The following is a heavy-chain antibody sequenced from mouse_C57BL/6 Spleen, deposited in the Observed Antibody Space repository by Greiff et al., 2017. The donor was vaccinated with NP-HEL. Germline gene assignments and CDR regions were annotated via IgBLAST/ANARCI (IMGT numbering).Heavy chain of an antibody. CDR1: GFTFSSYA. CDR2: ISDGGSYT. V-gene: IGHV5-4*01. CDR3: ARAPYSNYVMAWFAY. Sequence: EVQLVESGGGLVKPGGSLKLSCAASGFTFSSYAMSWVRQTPEKRLEWVATISDGGSYTYYPDNVKGRFTISRDNAKNNLYLQMSHLKSEDTAMYYCARAPYSNYVMAWFAYWGQGTLVTVSA. D-gene: IGHD2-5*01. J-gene: IGHJ3*01.